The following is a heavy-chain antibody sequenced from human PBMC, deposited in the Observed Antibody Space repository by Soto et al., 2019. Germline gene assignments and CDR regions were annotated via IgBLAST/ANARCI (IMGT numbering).Heavy chain of an antibody. CDR2: IFSDAGR. D-gene: IGHD1-1*01. CDR3: VRMNADTYSHYYAMDV. J-gene: IGHJ6*02. CDR1: GFSLSNGRMG. Sequence: QVTLKKSGPVLVKPTETVTLTCTISGFSLSNGRMGVSWIHQSPGKALEWLAHIFSDAGRSYSSSMQSRLTISTDTSGTQVVLSMTNMDPVDTGTYFCVRMNADTYSHYYAMDVWGQGTTVTVSS. V-gene: IGHV2-26*03.